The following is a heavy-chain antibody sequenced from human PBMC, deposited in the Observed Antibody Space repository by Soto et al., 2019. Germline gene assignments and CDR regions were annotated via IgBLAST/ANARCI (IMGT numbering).Heavy chain of an antibody. CDR1: GYYISNGYY. Sequence: LTCAVSGYYISNGYYWGWIRQSPGKGLEWIGHMNHGGTSYYNPSLKSRVTVSVDTSKNQFSLKVTSVTAADTAVYYCARAYCSHTRCIDAFDVWGQGTMVTVSS. D-gene: IGHD2-2*01. CDR3: ARAYCSHTRCIDAFDV. CDR2: MNHGGTS. V-gene: IGHV4-38-2*01. J-gene: IGHJ3*01.